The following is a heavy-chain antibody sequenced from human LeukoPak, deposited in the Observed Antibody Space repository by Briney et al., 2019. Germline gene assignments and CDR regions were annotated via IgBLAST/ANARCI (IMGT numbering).Heavy chain of an antibody. CDR1: GFTVSSNY. V-gene: IGHV3-66*02. J-gene: IGHJ6*03. CDR2: IYSGGST. D-gene: IGHD2-15*01. CDR3: ARRLAGCESPHYFYYMDV. Sequence: GGSLRLSCAASGFTVSSNYISWVRQAPGKGLEWVSLIYSGGSTYYADSVKGRFTISRDNSKNTLFLQMNSLRVEDTAVYYCARRLAGCESPHYFYYMDVWGKGTTVTVSS.